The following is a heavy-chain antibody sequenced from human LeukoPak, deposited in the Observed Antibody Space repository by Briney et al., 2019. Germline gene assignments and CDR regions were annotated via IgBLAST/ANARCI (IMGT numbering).Heavy chain of an antibody. J-gene: IGHJ4*02. V-gene: IGHV3-21*04. CDR3: AKVRAPSGWFNSDY. CDR2: ISSTSNYI. CDR1: GFTFSSYS. Sequence: GGSLRLSCAASGFTFSSYSMNWVRQAPGTGLEWVSSISSTSNYIFYADSVKGRFTISRDNSKNTLYLQMNSLRVEDTAAYYCAKVRAPSGWFNSDYWGQGTLVTVSS. D-gene: IGHD6-19*01.